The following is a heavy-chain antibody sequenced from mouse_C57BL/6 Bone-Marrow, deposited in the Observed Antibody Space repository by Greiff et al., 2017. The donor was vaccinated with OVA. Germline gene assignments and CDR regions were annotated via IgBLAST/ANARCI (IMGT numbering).Heavy chain of an antibody. Sequence: VQLQQSGPELVKPGASVKISCKASGYTFTDYYINWVKQRPGQGLEWIGWIFPGSGSTYYNEKFKGKATLTVDKSSSTAYMLLSSLTSEDSAVYFGARENYYGSSYDYFDDWGKGTTLTVSS. J-gene: IGHJ2*01. CDR1: GYTFTDYY. V-gene: IGHV1-75*01. CDR2: IFPGSGST. CDR3: ARENYYGSSYDYFDD. D-gene: IGHD1-1*01.